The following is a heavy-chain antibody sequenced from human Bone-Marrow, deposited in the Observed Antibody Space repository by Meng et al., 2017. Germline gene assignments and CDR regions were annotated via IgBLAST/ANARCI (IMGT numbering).Heavy chain of an antibody. Sequence: QGQLQVLGPGLVKPSGTLSRTCAVSGGSISSTNWWSWVRQPPGRGLEWIGEIYHSGSTTYNPSLLSRVTISVDKSKNQFSLKLSSVTAADTAIYYCARVIYRPSGHNYFDPWGQGTLVTVSS. CDR2: IYHSGST. CDR3: ARVIYRPSGHNYFDP. J-gene: IGHJ5*02. CDR1: GGSISSTNW. D-gene: IGHD1-26*01. V-gene: IGHV4-4*02.